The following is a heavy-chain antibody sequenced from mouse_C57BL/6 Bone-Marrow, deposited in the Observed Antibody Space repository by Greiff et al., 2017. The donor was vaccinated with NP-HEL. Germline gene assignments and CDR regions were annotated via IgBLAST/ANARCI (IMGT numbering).Heavy chain of an antibody. CDR2: IDPEDGET. D-gene: IGHD2-3*01. J-gene: IGHJ4*01. Sequence: VQLQQSGAELVKPGASVKLSCTASGFNFKDYYMHWVKQRTEQGLEWIGRIDPEDGETKYAPKFKGKATIPADTSSSTAYLQLSSLTSEDASVYYCARDGPSYYAMDDWGQGTSVTVSS. CDR1: GFNFKDYY. V-gene: IGHV14-2*01. CDR3: ARDGPSYYAMDD.